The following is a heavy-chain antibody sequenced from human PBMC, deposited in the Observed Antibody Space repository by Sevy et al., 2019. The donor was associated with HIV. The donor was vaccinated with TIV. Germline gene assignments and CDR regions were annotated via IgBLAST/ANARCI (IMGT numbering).Heavy chain of an antibody. CDR3: AKDVPDQSWYDDFWSGSPCFDF. CDR2: MSGRGGST. D-gene: IGHD3-3*01. CDR1: GFTFGSHA. V-gene: IGHV3-23*01. J-gene: IGHJ4*02. Sequence: GSLRLSCAASGFTFGSHAMSWVRQAPGKGLEWVSGMSGRGGSTGYADSVKGRFTISRDNSKNTLYLQMKSLRAEDTAVYYCAKDVPDQSWYDDFWSGSPCFDFWGRGILVTVSS.